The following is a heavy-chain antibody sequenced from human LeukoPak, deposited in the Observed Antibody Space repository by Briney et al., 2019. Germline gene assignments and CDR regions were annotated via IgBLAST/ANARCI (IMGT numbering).Heavy chain of an antibody. CDR2: IKQDGSEK. D-gene: IGHD6-19*01. CDR3: ARESGGAGTEKRGYFDY. V-gene: IGHV3-7*01. Sequence: GGSLRLSCAASGFIFSSYWMSWVRQAPGKGLEWMANIKQDGSEKYYVDSVKGRFTISRDNAKNTLYLQMNSLRAEDTAVYYCARESGGAGTEKRGYFDYWGQGTLVTVSS. CDR1: GFIFSSYW. J-gene: IGHJ4*02.